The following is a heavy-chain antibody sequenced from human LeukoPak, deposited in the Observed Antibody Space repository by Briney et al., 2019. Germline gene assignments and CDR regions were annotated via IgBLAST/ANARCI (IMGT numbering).Heavy chain of an antibody. CDR1: GFTFSSYS. CDR3: AKRIATAGKHYFDN. Sequence: GGSLRLSCAASGFTFSSYSMNWVRQAPGKGLEWVSYISSSSSTIHYADSVKGRFTISRDNAKNSPYLQMNSLRAEDTAVYYCAKRIATAGKHYFDNWGQGTLVTVSS. V-gene: IGHV3-48*01. D-gene: IGHD6-13*01. CDR2: ISSSSSTI. J-gene: IGHJ4*02.